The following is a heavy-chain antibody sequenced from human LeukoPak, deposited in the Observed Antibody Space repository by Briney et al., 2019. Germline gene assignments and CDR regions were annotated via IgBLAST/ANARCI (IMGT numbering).Heavy chain of an antibody. CDR3: ARVLLWFGSSAFDI. V-gene: IGHV3-66*01. Sequence: GGSLRLSCAASGFTFSSYAMSWVRQAPGKGLEWVSVIYSGGSTYYADSVKGRFTISRDNSKNTLYLQMNSLRAEDTAVYYCARVLLWFGSSAFDIWGQGTMVTVSS. D-gene: IGHD3-10*01. CDR2: IYSGGST. J-gene: IGHJ3*02. CDR1: GFTFSSYA.